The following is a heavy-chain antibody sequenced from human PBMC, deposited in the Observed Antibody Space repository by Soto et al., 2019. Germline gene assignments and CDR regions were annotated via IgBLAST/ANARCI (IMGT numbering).Heavy chain of an antibody. CDR1: GGSISSGGYY. CDR2: IFDSEST. J-gene: IGHJ4*02. V-gene: IGHV4-31*03. D-gene: IGHD2-21*02. CDR3: ARALGGDLTN. Sequence: QVQLQESGPGLVKPSQTLSLTCTVSGGSISSGGYYWTWIRQYPGKGLEWIGYIFDSESTYYNPSLKSRVTISADTSNSQFSLKLSSVTAADAAVYYCARALGGDLTNWGQGTLVTVSS.